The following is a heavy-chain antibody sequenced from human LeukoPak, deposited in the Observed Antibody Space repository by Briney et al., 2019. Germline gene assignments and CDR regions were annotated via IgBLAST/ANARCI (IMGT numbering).Heavy chain of an antibody. J-gene: IGHJ4*02. Sequence: GGSLRLSCAASGFTFSSYAMHWVRQAPGKGLEWVAVISYDGSNKYYEDSVKGRFTTSRDNSKNTLYLQMNSLRAEDTAVYYCAKDQGVPAARVGSNFDYWGQGTLVTVSS. CDR3: AKDQGVPAARVGSNFDY. CDR2: ISYDGSNK. CDR1: GFTFSSYA. D-gene: IGHD2-2*01. V-gene: IGHV3-30-3*01.